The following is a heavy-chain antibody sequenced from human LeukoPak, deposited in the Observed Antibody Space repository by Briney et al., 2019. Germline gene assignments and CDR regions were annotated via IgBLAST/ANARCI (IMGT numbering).Heavy chain of an antibody. Sequence: SETLSLTCAVYGGTFSGYYWSWIRQPPGKGLEWVGEINHSGSTYYNPSLKSRVTISVDTSKNQFSLKLSSVTAADTAVYYCARHLRSIGYSSSWYMNYYYMDVWGKGTTVTISS. CDR1: GGTFSGYY. CDR3: ARHLRSIGYSSSWYMNYYYMDV. CDR2: INHSGST. J-gene: IGHJ6*03. D-gene: IGHD6-13*01. V-gene: IGHV4-34*01.